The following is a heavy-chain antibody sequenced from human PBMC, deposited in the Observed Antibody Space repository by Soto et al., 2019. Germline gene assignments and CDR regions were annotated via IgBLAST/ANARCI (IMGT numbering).Heavy chain of an antibody. Sequence: SETLSLTCTVSGGSVNSDNYYWSWLRQRPGKGLEWIGYIYHTGRTNYNPSFMSRVTIAVDTSRNQFSLKLSPVTAADTAVFYCAREYSNSPEAFDSWGQGTLVTVST. J-gene: IGHJ4*02. CDR3: AREYSNSPEAFDS. D-gene: IGHD1-26*01. CDR2: IYHTGRT. CDR1: GGSVNSDNYY. V-gene: IGHV4-61*01.